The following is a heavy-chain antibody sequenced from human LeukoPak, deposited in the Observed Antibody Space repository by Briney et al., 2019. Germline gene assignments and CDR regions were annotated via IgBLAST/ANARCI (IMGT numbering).Heavy chain of an antibody. CDR2: IRYDGSNK. CDR3: AKGDYDILTGYYL. D-gene: IGHD3-9*01. CDR1: GFTFSSYG. J-gene: IGHJ4*02. V-gene: IGHV3-30*02. Sequence: GGSLRLSCAASGFTFSSYGMHWVRQAPGKGLEWVAFIRYDGSNKYYADSVKGRFTISRDNSKNTLYLQMNSLRAEDTAVYYCAKGDYDILTGYYLWGQGTLVTVSS.